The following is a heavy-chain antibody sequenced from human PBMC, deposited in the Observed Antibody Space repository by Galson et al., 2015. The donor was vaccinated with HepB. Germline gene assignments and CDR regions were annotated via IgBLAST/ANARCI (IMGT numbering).Heavy chain of an antibody. CDR1: GGSFSDFF. D-gene: IGHD1-1*01. CDR3: AGRRASGTKRFPLLY. J-gene: IGHJ4*02. CDR2: MTHTRGT. Sequence: SETLSLTCAVYGGSFSDFFWSWIRQPPGKGLEWIGEMTHTRGTTYNPSLRSRVAISADTSKNQFSLHLSSVTAADTALYFCAGRRASGTKRFPLLYWGQGGLVTVSS. V-gene: IGHV4-34*01.